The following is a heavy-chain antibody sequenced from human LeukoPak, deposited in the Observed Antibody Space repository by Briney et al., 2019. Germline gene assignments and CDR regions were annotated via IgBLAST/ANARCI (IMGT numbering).Heavy chain of an antibody. D-gene: IGHD3-10*01. CDR1: GGSISSFY. J-gene: IGHJ6*02. CDR2: IYYTGST. Sequence: SETLSLTCTVSGGSISSFYWSWVRQPPGKGLEWIGCIYYTGSTNYHPSLKSRVTISVDTSKNQFSLRLSSVTAADTAVYYCARHSSPYGSGTYWHGMDVWGQGTTVTVSS. V-gene: IGHV4-59*08. CDR3: ARHSSPYGSGTYWHGMDV.